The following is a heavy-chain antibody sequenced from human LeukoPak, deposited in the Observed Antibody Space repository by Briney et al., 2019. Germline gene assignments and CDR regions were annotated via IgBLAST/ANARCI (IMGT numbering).Heavy chain of an antibody. J-gene: IGHJ4*02. Sequence: GGSLRLSCAASGFTFSSYVMSWVRQAPGKGLEWVSSISNSGGSTYYADSVKGRFTISRDNSKNTLYLQMNSLRAGDTAVYYCAKSSYYDSSGFYREYYFDYWGQGTLVPVSS. CDR2: ISNSGGST. V-gene: IGHV3-23*01. D-gene: IGHD3-22*01. CDR1: GFTFSSYV. CDR3: AKSSYYDSSGFYREYYFDY.